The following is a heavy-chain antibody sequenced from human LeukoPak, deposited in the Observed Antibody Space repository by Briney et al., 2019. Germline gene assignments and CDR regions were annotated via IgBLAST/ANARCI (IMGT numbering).Heavy chain of an antibody. J-gene: IGHJ4*02. CDR3: ARGGYLSFDY. Sequence: GGSLRLSCVTSGFSFSTYDMSWVRQAPGKGLEWVSGITANTRGSITYYADSVKGRFTISRDSSKDTLYLQMNSLRAEDTAVYFCARGGYLSFDYWGQGTLVTVSS. V-gene: IGHV3-23*01. CDR1: GFSFSTYD. CDR2: ITANTRGSIT. D-gene: IGHD5-12*01.